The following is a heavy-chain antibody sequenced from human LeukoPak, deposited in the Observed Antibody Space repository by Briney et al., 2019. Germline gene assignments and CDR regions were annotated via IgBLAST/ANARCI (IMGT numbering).Heavy chain of an antibody. J-gene: IGHJ4*02. Sequence: SETLSLTCTVSGDSISSSFYWGWIRQTPGKGLKRVGTMYYSGTTYDNPSFKIRVTISVAPSNNQFSVRLTSVTAAHTSIYHGGRHAVSGTYWPPFDYWGQGSLVTVSS. CDR2: MYYSGTT. CDR3: GRHAVSGTYWPPFDY. V-gene: IGHV4-39*01. CDR1: GDSISSSFY. D-gene: IGHD3-10*01.